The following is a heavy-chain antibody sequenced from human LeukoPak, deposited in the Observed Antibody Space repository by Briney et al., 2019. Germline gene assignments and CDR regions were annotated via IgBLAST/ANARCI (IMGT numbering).Heavy chain of an antibody. CDR2: MSGSGGST. CDR1: GFTLSIDT. V-gene: IGHV3-23*01. Sequence: GGSLRLSSALSGFTLSIDTTNGVCQAPGKGLEWVSGMSGSGGSTYYADSVKGRFTISRDNSKNTLYLQMNSLRAEDTAVYYWAKGSGIIPCSFDYWGQGILVTVSS. J-gene: IGHJ4*02. D-gene: IGHD3-3*01. CDR3: AKGSGIIPCSFDY.